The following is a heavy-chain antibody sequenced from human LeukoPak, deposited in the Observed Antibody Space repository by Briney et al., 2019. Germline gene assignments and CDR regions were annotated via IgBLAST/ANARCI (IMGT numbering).Heavy chain of an antibody. V-gene: IGHV6-1*01. D-gene: IGHD6-19*01. CDR2: TYYRSKWYN. J-gene: IGHJ4*02. CDR3: AGDVWTSGWYTFDY. CDR1: GDSVYSFNGA. Sequence: SQTLSLTCAISGDSVYSFNGAWNWIRQSPSRGLEWLGRTYYRSKWYNDYAVSMRGRITINPDTSKNQFSLQLNSVTPEDTDVYYCAGDVWTSGWYTFDYWGQGTLVSVSS.